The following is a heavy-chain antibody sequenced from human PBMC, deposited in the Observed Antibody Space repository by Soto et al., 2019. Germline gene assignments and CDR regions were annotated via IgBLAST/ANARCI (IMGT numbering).Heavy chain of an antibody. CDR2: ISAYNGNT. Sequence: ASVKVSCKASGYAFTSYGISWVRQAPGQGLEWMGWISAYNGNTNYAQKLQGRVTMTTDTSTSTAYMELRSLRSDDTAVYYCARDRGDILTGGTNWFDPWGQGTLVTVSS. J-gene: IGHJ5*02. CDR1: GYAFTSYG. CDR3: ARDRGDILTGGTNWFDP. D-gene: IGHD3-9*01. V-gene: IGHV1-18*01.